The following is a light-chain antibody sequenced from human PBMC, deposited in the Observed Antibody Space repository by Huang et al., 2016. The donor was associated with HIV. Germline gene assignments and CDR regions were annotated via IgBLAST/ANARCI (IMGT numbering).Light chain of an antibody. CDR3: QQYGSSSWT. V-gene: IGKV3-20*01. CDR1: QSVSSY. Sequence: EIVLTQSPGTVSLSPGERATLSCRASQSVSSYLAWYQQKSGQAPRLVIFGASNRDTGIPDRFSGSGSGTDFTLTISRLDPDDFAVYYSQQYGSSSWTFGQGTRVEIK. CDR2: GAS. J-gene: IGKJ1*01.